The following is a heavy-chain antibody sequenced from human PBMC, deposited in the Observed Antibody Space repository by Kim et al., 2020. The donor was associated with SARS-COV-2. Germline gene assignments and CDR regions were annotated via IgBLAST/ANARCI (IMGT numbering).Heavy chain of an antibody. Sequence: GGSLRLSCAASGFTFSSYAMHWVRQAPGKGLEWVAVISYDGSNKYYADSVKGRFTISRDNSKNTLYLQMNSLRAEDTAVYYCARGSKVVGATPFDYWGQG. D-gene: IGHD1-26*01. CDR2: ISYDGSNK. V-gene: IGHV3-30*04. CDR3: ARGSKVVGATPFDY. J-gene: IGHJ4*02. CDR1: GFTFSSYA.